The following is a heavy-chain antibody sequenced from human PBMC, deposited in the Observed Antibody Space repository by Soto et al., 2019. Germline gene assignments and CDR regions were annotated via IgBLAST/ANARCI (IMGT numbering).Heavy chain of an antibody. CDR1: GGSISSGGDY. CDR2: IYYSGST. J-gene: IGHJ4*02. D-gene: IGHD2-21*02. Sequence: SEAQPVTWSVSGGSISSGGDYWSWIRQHPGKGLEWIGYIYYSGSTYYNPSLKSRVTISVDTSKNQFSLKLSSVTAADTAVYYCARGGCRGDCYWPSFDYWGQGTLVTVSS. V-gene: IGHV4-31*02. CDR3: ARGGCRGDCYWPSFDY.